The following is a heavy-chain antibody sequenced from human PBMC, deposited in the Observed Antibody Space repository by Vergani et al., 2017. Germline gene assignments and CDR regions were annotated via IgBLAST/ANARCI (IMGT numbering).Heavy chain of an antibody. CDR1: GFPLNSDVVG. CDR2: FYWNDDK. CDR3: AHRIKGFGRTDWVGP. J-gene: IGHJ5*02. Sequence: QISLKESGPALVDPTQTLPLTCTFSGFPLNSDVVGVGWIRQPPGKALEWVALFYWNDDKRYSPSLKSRLTITKDTSKNQVVLTMTNVETADTGTYYCAHRIKGFGRTDWVGPWGQGTNVLGSS. D-gene: IGHD3-10*01. V-gene: IGHV2-5*01.